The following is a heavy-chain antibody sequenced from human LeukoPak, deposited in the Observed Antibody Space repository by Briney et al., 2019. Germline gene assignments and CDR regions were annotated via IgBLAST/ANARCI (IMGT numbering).Heavy chain of an antibody. Sequence: GESLKISCKGSGYSFATKWIGWVRQMPGKGLEWMGIIYPGDSDTRYSPSFQGQVTVSADKSITTAYLQWSSLKASDTAMYYCATRGLTGYSRSWYPDYWGQGTLVTVSS. CDR2: IYPGDSDT. CDR3: ATRGLTGYSRSWYPDY. D-gene: IGHD6-13*01. V-gene: IGHV5-51*01. CDR1: GYSFATKW. J-gene: IGHJ4*02.